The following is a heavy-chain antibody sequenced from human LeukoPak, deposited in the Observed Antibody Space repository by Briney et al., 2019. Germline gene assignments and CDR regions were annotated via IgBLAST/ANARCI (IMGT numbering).Heavy chain of an antibody. Sequence: SETLSLTCTVSGDSISSYYWGWIRQPPGEGLEWIGNIFYSGSAYYGPSLKSRLTISLDTSRNQFSLQLNSVTAADTAVYYCAKSNGYGLIDIWGQGTMVTVSS. D-gene: IGHD3-10*01. CDR3: AKSNGYGLIDI. CDR2: IFYSGSA. J-gene: IGHJ3*02. CDR1: GDSISSYY. V-gene: IGHV4-59*12.